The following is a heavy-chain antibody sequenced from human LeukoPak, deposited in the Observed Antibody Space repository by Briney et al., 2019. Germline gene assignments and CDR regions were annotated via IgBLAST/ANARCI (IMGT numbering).Heavy chain of an antibody. J-gene: IGHJ6*02. D-gene: IGHD5-12*01. CDR2: INPNSGGT. V-gene: IGHV1-2*02. CDR1: GYTFTGYY. CDR3: ARVVANSGMDV. Sequence: ASVKVSCKASGYTFTGYYVHWMRQAPGQGLEWMAWINPNSGGTDYAQKFQGRVTMTRDTSISTAYMVLTRLTSDDTAVYYCARVVANSGMDVWGQGTTVTVSS.